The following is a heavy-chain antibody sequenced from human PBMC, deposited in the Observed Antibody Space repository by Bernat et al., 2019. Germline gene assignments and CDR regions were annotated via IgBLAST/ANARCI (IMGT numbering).Heavy chain of an antibody. Sequence: EVQLVESGGGLVKPGGSLRLSCAASGFTFSSYSMNWVRQAPGKGLEWVSAISGTGGSTYYADSVKGRFTISRDNSKNTLYLRMNSLRAEDTAVYYCAKGCNYDILTGPGGFDYWGQGTLVTVSS. V-gene: IGHV3-23*04. CDR3: AKGCNYDILTGPGGFDY. J-gene: IGHJ4*02. D-gene: IGHD3-9*01. CDR2: ISGTGGST. CDR1: GFTFSSYS.